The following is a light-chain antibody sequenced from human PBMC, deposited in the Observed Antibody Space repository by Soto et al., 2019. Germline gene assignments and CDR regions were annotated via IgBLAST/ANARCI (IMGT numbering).Light chain of an antibody. V-gene: IGKV3-20*01. CDR3: QQYGSSPMYT. CDR2: GAS. J-gene: IGKJ2*01. CDR1: PSVSSSY. Sequence: EIVLPQSPGTLSLSPGERATLSCRASPSVSSSYFAWYQQKPGQAPRLLIYGASGRATGIPDRFSGSVSGKDFTLTISRLEPEDFAVYYCQQYGSSPMYTFGQGTKLEIK.